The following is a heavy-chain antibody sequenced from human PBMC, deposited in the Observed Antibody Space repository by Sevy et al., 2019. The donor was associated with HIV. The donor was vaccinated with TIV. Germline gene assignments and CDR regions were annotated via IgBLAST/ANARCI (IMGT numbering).Heavy chain of an antibody. J-gene: IGHJ6*02. D-gene: IGHD3-10*01. CDR2: IYTSGST. CDR3: ARDALWFGELLYYGMDV. Sequence: SETLSLTCTVSGGSISSYYWSWIRQPAGKGLEWIGRIYTSGSTNSNPSLKSRVTMSVDTSKNQFSLKLSSVTAADTAVYYCARDALWFGELLYYGMDVWGQGTTVTVSS. V-gene: IGHV4-4*07. CDR1: GGSISSYY.